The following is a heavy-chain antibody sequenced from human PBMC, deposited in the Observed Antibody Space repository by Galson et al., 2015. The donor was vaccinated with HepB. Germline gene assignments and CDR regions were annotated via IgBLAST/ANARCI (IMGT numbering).Heavy chain of an antibody. D-gene: IGHD3-22*01. CDR2: IIPIFGTV. V-gene: IGHV1-69*06. Sequence: SVKVSCKASGGTFSSNAISWVRQAPGQGLEWMGGIIPIFGTVHYAQKVLGRVTITADKSTCTAYMELSSLRSEDTAVYYCVLGTPDSSGYFRHSFDIWGQGTMVIVSS. CDR1: GGTFSSNA. CDR3: VLGTPDSSGYFRHSFDI. J-gene: IGHJ3*02.